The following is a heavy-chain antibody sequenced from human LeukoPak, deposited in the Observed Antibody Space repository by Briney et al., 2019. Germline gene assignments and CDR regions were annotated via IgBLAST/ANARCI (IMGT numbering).Heavy chain of an antibody. CDR1: GFPFYSYW. V-gene: IGHV3-7*01. CDR2: IKKTGSET. CDR3: AREDGYCSGGNCYSYFDF. D-gene: IGHD2-15*01. J-gene: IGHJ4*02. Sequence: GGSLRLSCTASGFPFYSYWMTWVRQAPGKGLEWVAYIKKTGSETYYVDSVKGRFTITRDNARNSVFLQMNSLRAEDTAVYYCAREDGYCSGGNCYSYFDFWGQGTLVTVSS.